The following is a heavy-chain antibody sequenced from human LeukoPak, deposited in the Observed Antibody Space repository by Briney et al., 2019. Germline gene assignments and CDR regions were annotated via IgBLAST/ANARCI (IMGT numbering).Heavy chain of an antibody. V-gene: IGHV4-39*01. Sequence: SETLSLTCTVSGGSISSSSYYWGWIRQPPGKGLEWIGSIYYSGSTYYNPSLKSRVTISVDTSNNQCSLKRSSVTAADTDVYYRARRVLLWFGELLRPQCNWFDPWGQGTLVTVSS. J-gene: IGHJ5*02. D-gene: IGHD3-10*01. CDR1: GGSISSSSYY. CDR3: ARRVLLWFGELLRPQCNWFDP. CDR2: IYYSGST.